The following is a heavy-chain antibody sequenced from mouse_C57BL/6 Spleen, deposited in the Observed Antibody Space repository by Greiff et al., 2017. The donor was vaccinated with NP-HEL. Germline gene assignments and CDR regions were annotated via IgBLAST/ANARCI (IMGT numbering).Heavy chain of an antibody. CDR3: ARVDDGYHVHYFDY. D-gene: IGHD2-3*01. CDR2: ISYDGSN. CDR1: GYSITSGYY. Sequence: DVQLVESGPGLVKPSQSLSLTCSVTGYSITSGYYWNWIRQFPGNKLEWMGYISYDGSNNYNPSLKNRISITRDTSKNQFFLKLNSVTTEDTATYYCARVDDGYHVHYFDYWGQGTTLTVSS. V-gene: IGHV3-6*01. J-gene: IGHJ2*01.